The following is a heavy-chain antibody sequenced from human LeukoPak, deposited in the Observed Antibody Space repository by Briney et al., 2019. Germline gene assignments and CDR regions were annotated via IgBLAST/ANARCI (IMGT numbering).Heavy chain of an antibody. Sequence: SVKVSCKASGGTFSSYAISWVRQAPGQGLEWMGGIIPIFGTANYARKFQGRVTITADESTSTAYMELSSLRSEDTAVYYCATPRYSSGWSGGSYGMDVWGKGTTVTVSS. J-gene: IGHJ6*04. V-gene: IGHV1-69*01. CDR3: ATPRYSSGWSGGSYGMDV. D-gene: IGHD6-19*01. CDR2: IIPIFGTA. CDR1: GGTFSSYA.